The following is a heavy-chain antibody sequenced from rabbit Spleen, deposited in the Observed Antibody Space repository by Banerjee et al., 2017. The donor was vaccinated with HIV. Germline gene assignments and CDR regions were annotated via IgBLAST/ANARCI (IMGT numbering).Heavy chain of an antibody. CDR2: INIVTGKS. CDR1: GFSFSAGYY. Sequence: QSLEESGGDLVKPGASLTLTCTASGFSFSAGYYMCWVRQAPGKGLEWITCINIVTGKSVYASWAKGRFTMSRTSSTTVTLQITSLTAADTATYFCARDTGTSFSTYGMDLWGPGTLVTVS. V-gene: IGHV1S40*01. CDR3: ARDTGTSFSTYGMDL. J-gene: IGHJ6*01. D-gene: IGHD8-1*01.